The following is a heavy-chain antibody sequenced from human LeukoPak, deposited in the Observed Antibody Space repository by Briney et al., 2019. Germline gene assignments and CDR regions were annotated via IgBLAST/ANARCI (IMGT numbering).Heavy chain of an antibody. CDR2: IYYSGST. V-gene: IGHV4-61*01. CDR3: ARDLDTAAGWYFDL. D-gene: IGHD5-18*01. CDR1: SYSISSGYY. J-gene: IGHJ2*01. Sequence: SETLSLTCTVSSYSISSGYYWGWIRQPPGQGLGWIGYIYYSGSTDYNPSLMSRVTISVDTSKNQFSLKLSSVTAADTAVYYCARDLDTAAGWYFDLWGHGTLVTVSS.